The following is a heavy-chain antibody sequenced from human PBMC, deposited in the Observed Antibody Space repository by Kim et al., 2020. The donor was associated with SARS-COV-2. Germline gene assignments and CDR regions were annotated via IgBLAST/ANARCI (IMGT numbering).Heavy chain of an antibody. CDR2: ISGAGGST. D-gene: IGHD6-19*01. Sequence: ISGAGGSTYYEESVKGRFTISRDNSKNSLYLQMNSLRTEDTALYYCAIEGCWGQGTLVTVSS. CDR3: AIEGC. J-gene: IGHJ4*02. V-gene: IGHV3-43*02.